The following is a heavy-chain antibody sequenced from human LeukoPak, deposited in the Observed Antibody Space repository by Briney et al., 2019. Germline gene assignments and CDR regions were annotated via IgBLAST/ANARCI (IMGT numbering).Heavy chain of an antibody. CDR2: IYYTGST. Sequence: PSETLSLTCTISGSSTTSVSHYWGWIRQPPGKGLEWIGDIYYTGSTYYSPSLRSRVTASVHTSENQFSLRLNSVTAVDTAVYYCARRWGNIVGVTYEYWGQGTLVTVSS. CDR3: ARRWGNIVGVTYEY. V-gene: IGHV4-39*01. J-gene: IGHJ4*02. CDR1: GSSTTSVSHY. D-gene: IGHD3-16*01.